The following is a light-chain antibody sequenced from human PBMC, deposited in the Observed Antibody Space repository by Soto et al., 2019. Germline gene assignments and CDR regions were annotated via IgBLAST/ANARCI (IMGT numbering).Light chain of an antibody. CDR2: EVS. V-gene: IGLV2-23*02. CDR1: SSDVGSYSL. J-gene: IGLJ1*01. Sequence: QSVLTQPASVSGSPGQSITISCTGTSSDVGSYSLVSWYQQHPGKAPKLMIYEVSKRPSGVSNRFSGSKSGDTASLTISGLQAEDEADYYCSSYAGSNTYVFGTGTKVTV. CDR3: SSYAGSNTYV.